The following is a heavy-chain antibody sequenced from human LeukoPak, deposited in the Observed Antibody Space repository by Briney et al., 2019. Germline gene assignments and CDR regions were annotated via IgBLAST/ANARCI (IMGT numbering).Heavy chain of an antibody. Sequence: ASVKVSCKASGYTFTSYGISWVRQAPGQGLEWMGWISAYNGNTNYAQKLQGRVTMTTDTSTSTAYMELRSLRSDGTAVYYCARVVMITFGGVIAKDYWGQGTLVTVSS. CDR1: GYTFTSYG. CDR2: ISAYNGNT. D-gene: IGHD3-16*02. CDR3: ARVVMITFGGVIAKDY. V-gene: IGHV1-18*01. J-gene: IGHJ4*02.